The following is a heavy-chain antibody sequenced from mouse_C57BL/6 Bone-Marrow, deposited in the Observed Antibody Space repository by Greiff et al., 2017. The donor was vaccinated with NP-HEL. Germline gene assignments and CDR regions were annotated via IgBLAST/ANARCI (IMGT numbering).Heavy chain of an antibody. V-gene: IGHV2-2*01. CDR2: IWSGGST. Sequence: QVQLQQSGPGLVQPSQTLSITCTVSGFSLTSYGVHWVRQSPGKGLEWLGVIWSGGSTDYNEAFISSLSTSTDNSKNQVFFKMSSLQADDAAIYYCARNYPGSSYWYFDVWGTGTTVTVSS. CDR1: GFSLTSYG. CDR3: ARNYPGSSYWYFDV. D-gene: IGHD1-1*01. J-gene: IGHJ1*03.